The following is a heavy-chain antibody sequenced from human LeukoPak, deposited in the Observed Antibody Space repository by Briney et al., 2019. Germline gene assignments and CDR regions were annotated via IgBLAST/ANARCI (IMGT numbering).Heavy chain of an antibody. CDR2: IWYDGINR. D-gene: IGHD5-18*01. J-gene: IGHJ6*03. V-gene: IGHV3-30*02. Sequence: GGSLRLSCAASGFTFRNHGMHWVRQAPGKGLEWVAIIWYDGINRYYADSVKGRFTISRDDSKDTLFLQMNTLTTDDTALYYCAKDWGGSRYYIDVWGRGTLVTVSS. CDR1: GFTFRNHG. CDR3: AKDWGGSRYYIDV.